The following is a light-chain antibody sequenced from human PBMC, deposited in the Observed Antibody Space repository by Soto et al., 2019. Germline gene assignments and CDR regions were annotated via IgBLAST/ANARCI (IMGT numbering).Light chain of an antibody. V-gene: IGLV2-14*01. Sequence: QSALTQPASVSGSPGQSITISCTGTSSDVGGYNYVSWYQQHPGKAPKXMIXDVSNRPSGVSNRFSGSKSGNTASLTISGLQAEDEADYYCSSYTSSSTLVFGGGTKLTVL. J-gene: IGLJ2*01. CDR1: SSDVGGYNY. CDR3: SSYTSSSTLV. CDR2: DVS.